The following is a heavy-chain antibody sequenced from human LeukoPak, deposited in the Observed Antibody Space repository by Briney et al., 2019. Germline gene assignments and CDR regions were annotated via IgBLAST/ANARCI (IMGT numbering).Heavy chain of an antibody. CDR3: ASGAPVAGTRHFDH. CDR2: IGDSGETT. Sequence: GGSLRVSCAASGFSFSTYGMSWVRQAPGKGLEWVAVIGDSGETTIYRDSVKGRLTISRDNSKNTVYLQMSSLRVEDTALYYCASGAPVAGTRHFDHWGQGTLVTVSS. V-gene: IGHV3-23*01. CDR1: GFSFSTYG. J-gene: IGHJ5*02. D-gene: IGHD4-23*01.